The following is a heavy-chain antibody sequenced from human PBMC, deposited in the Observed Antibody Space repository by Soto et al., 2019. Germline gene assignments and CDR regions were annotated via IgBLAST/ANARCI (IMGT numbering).Heavy chain of an antibody. V-gene: IGHV1-46*01. J-gene: IGHJ4*02. D-gene: IGHD6-25*01. Sequence: ASVKVSCKAPGYTFTSYYMHWVRQAPGQGLEWMGTINPNVGSASFAQKFQGRVTMTRDTSTSTVYMELSSLRSEDTAVYYCARDVAAAFFDYWGQGTLVTVSS. CDR1: GYTFTSYY. CDR2: INPNVGSA. CDR3: ARDVAAAFFDY.